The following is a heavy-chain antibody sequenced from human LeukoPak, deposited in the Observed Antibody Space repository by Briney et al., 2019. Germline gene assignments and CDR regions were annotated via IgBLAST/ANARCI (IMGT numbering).Heavy chain of an antibody. J-gene: IGHJ5*02. CDR1: GGSISGYY. CDR2: IYTSGST. CDR3: ARRGLGLPAGFWFDP. Sequence: SETLSLTCTVSGGSISGYYWSWIRQPPGKGLEWIGYIYTSGSTNYNPSLKSRVTISVDTSKNQFSLKLSSVTAADTAVYYCARRGLGLPAGFWFDPWGQGTLVTVSS. V-gene: IGHV4-4*09. D-gene: IGHD1-14*01.